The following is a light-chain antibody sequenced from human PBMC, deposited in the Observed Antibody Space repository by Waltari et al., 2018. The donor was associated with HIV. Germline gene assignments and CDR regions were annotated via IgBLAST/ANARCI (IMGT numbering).Light chain of an antibody. J-gene: IGLJ2*01. CDR2: EGT. CDR3: SSYTASGSVI. Sequence: QSALTQPASVSGSPGQSVTISCTGHTINYNSVSWYQQHPAKAPKLILFEGTYRPSVVSNRFSGAKSGNTASLTISGLQGEDEAHYYCSSYTASGSVIFGGGTNLTVL. CDR1: TINYNS. V-gene: IGLV2-14*03.